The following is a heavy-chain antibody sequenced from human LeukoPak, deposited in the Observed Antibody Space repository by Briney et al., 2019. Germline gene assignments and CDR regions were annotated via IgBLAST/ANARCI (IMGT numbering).Heavy chain of an antibody. J-gene: IGHJ5*02. CDR3: ARGLGYPNWFDP. Sequence: GGSLRLSCAASGFTFSNAWMNWVRQAPGKGLEWVSSISSSSSYIYYADSVKGRFTISRDNAKNSLYLQMNSLRAEDTAVYYCARGLGYPNWFDPWGQGTLVTVSS. V-gene: IGHV3-21*01. CDR1: GFTFSNAW. D-gene: IGHD5-12*01. CDR2: ISSSSSYI.